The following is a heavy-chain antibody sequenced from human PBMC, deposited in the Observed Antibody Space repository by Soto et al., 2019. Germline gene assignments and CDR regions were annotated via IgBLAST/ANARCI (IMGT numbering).Heavy chain of an antibody. CDR2: TSYDGSHK. CDR1: GFTFSGYG. J-gene: IGHJ6*02. D-gene: IGHD3-10*01. CDR3: AKDRGFGELTYYTYGLDV. V-gene: IGHV3-30*18. Sequence: HPGGSLRLSCAASGFTFSGYGMHWVRQAPGKGLEWVAVTSYDGSHKYYADSVKGRFTISRDNPKKTVYLQMNNLRPEDTAVYYCAKDRGFGELTYYTYGLDVWGQGTTVTVSS.